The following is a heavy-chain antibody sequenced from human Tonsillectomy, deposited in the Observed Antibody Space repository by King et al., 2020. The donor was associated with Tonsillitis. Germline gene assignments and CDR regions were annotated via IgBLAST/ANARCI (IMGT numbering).Heavy chain of an antibody. CDR2: SIPIFGTT. Sequence: QLVQSGAEVKKPGSSVRVSCKASGGTFSNYAISWVRQAPGQGLEWMGGSIPIFGTTYFTQKFQGRVPITADKSTRTAYMELSSLRSEDTAVYYCAAGYYESSDFSFYSYFYIDVWGKGATVTVSS. J-gene: IGHJ6*03. CDR1: GGTFSNYA. V-gene: IGHV1-69*06. D-gene: IGHD3-22*01. CDR3: AAGYYESSDFSFYSYFYIDV.